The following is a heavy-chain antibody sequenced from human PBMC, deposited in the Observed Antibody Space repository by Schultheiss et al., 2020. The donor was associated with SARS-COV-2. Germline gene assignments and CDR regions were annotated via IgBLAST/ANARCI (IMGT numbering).Heavy chain of an antibody. D-gene: IGHD2-15*01. J-gene: IGHJ4*02. CDR2: INNDGTTT. Sequence: GGSLRLSCAASGFTFSNYWMHWVRQAPGKGLVWVSRINNDGTTTGYADSVKGRFTISRDNAKNSLYLQMNSLRAEDTAVYYCARGRYCSGGSCELDYWGQGTLVTVSS. V-gene: IGHV3-74*01. CDR3: ARGRYCSGGSCELDY. CDR1: GFTFSNYW.